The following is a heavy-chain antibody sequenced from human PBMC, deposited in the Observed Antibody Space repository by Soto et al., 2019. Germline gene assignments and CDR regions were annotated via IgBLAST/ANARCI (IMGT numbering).Heavy chain of an antibody. D-gene: IGHD6-19*01. CDR3: ARDPAVAGTWTFGYYFDY. J-gene: IGHJ4*02. V-gene: IGHV1-18*01. CDR1: GYTFTSYG. CDR2: ISAYNGNT. Sequence: GASVKVSCKASGYTFTSYGISWVLQAPGQGLEWMGWISAYNGNTNYAQKLQGRVTMTTDTSTSTAYMELRSLRSDDTAVYYCARDPAVAGTWTFGYYFDYWGQGTLVTVSS.